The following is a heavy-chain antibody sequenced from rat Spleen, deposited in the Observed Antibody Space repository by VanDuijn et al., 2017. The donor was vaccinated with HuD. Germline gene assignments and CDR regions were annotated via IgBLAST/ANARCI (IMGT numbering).Heavy chain of an antibody. CDR2: ISYVDSYGHSST. Sequence: EVQMVESGGGLVQPGRSLKLSCAASGFTFSDYGMAWVRQAPTKGLEWVATISYVDSYGHSSTYYRDSVKGRFTISRDNAKSTLSLQMDSLRSEDTATDHCARRHYGYTDYFDYWGQGVMVTVSS. CDR1: GFTFSDYG. V-gene: IGHV5-29*01. J-gene: IGHJ2*01. CDR3: ARRHYGYTDYFDY. D-gene: IGHD1-9*01.